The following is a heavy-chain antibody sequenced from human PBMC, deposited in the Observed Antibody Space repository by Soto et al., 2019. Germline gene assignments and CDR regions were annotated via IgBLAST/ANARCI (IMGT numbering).Heavy chain of an antibody. CDR3: ARTTTIGHYYGMDV. Sequence: NPSETVSLTCSGSGGSINSSSYFWGWIRQPPGKGLEWIGYIYYSGSTNYNPSLKSRVTISVDTSKNQFSLKLSSVTAADTAVYYCARTTTIGHYYGMDVWGQGTTVTVSS. V-gene: IGHV4-61*05. J-gene: IGHJ6*02. CDR2: IYYSGST. D-gene: IGHD4-4*01. CDR1: GGSINSSSYF.